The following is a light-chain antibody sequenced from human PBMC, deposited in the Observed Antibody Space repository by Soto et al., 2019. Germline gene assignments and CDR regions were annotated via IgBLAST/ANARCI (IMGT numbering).Light chain of an antibody. CDR1: GTVGSNY. CDR3: HHYGYGADT. V-gene: IGKV3-20*01. J-gene: IGKJ2*01. Sequence: EVVLTQSPGTLSLSPGERATLSCRASGTVGSNYLAWYQQQPGQAPRLLIFDASTRATGIPDRFSGSGSGTEFSLTIRRLEPVDSAVYFCHHYGYGADTFGQGTKLEI. CDR2: DAS.